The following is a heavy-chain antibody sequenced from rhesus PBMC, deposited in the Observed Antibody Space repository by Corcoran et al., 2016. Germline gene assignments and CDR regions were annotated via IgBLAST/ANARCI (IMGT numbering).Heavy chain of an antibody. CDR1: GASISNNH. Sequence: QLQLQESGPGLVKPSETLSLTCAVSGASISNNHWVWIRQPPGKGLEWIGRIFGGGGNTDYNPSIKSRVTISTDTSKNQFSLKVNSVIAAETAGYYCARGCTYRGCPLVQIDYWGQGVLVTVSS. V-gene: IGHV4-173*01. CDR2: IFGGGGNT. D-gene: IGHD2-21*01. J-gene: IGHJ4*01. CDR3: ARGCTYRGCPLVQIDY.